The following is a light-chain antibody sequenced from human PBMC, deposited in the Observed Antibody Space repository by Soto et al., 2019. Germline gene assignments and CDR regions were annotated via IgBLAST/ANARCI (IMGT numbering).Light chain of an antibody. CDR3: QQRSNWPRT. Sequence: EIVLTQSPGTLSLSPGERATLSCRASQSVSGSYLAWYQQKPGQAPRLLIYGASGRATGIPDRFSGSGSGTDFTLTISRLEPEDFAVYYCQQRSNWPRTFGQGTKVDI. CDR1: QSVSGSY. CDR2: GAS. V-gene: IGKV3D-20*02. J-gene: IGKJ1*01.